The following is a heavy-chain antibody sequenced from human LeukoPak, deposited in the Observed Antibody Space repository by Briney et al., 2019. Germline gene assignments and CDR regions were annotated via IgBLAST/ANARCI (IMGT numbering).Heavy chain of an antibody. D-gene: IGHD6-19*01. CDR1: GLSFIELS. CDR2: YDPEKDET. V-gene: IGHV1-24*01. CDR3: ATIIYSSGWGGY. Sequence: ASVKVSCKVSGLSFIELSFHWVRQAPGKGLEWMGGYDPEKDETVYAQKFQGRVTMTEDTSTDTVYMQLSSLRSEDTAVYYCATIIYSSGWGGYWGQGTLVTVSS. J-gene: IGHJ4*02.